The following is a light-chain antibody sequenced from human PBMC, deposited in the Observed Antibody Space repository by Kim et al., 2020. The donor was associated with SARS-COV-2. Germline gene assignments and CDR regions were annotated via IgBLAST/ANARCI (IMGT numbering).Light chain of an antibody. CDR1: SSNIGSNY. Sequence: VLTQPPSASGTPGQRVTISCSGSSSNIGSNYVYWYQQLPGTAPKLLIYRNNQRPSGVPDRFSGSKSGTSASLAISGLRSEDEADYYCAAWDDSLSGRVFGGGTQLTVL. J-gene: IGLJ3*02. V-gene: IGLV1-47*01. CDR2: RNN. CDR3: AAWDDSLSGRV.